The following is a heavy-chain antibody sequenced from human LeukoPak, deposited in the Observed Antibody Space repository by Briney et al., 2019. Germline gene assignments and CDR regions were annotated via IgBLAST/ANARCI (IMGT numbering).Heavy chain of an antibody. Sequence: GGSLRLSCAASGFTFSSYALGWVRQPPGKGLEWVSAISGSGSSTYYADSVKGRFTISRDNSKNTLYLQMNSLRAEDTAVYYCAKDSAKKYDDYWGQGTLVTVSS. CDR2: ISGSGSST. V-gene: IGHV3-23*01. D-gene: IGHD2/OR15-2a*01. CDR3: AKDSAKKYDDY. CDR1: GFTFSSYA. J-gene: IGHJ4*02.